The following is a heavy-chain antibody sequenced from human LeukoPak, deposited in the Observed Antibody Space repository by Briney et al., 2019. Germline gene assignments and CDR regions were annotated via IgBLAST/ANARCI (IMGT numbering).Heavy chain of an antibody. CDR1: GFTFSTFW. D-gene: IGHD3-22*01. Sequence: GGSLRLSCATSGFTFSTFWMHWVRQAPGKGLVWVSRIDHDGSSTNYADSVKGRFTISRDNAKNRLYLQMNSLRAEDTAVYYCVRDWGYDSSGYWQKYFDTWGQGTLVTVSS. J-gene: IGHJ4*02. V-gene: IGHV3-74*01. CDR2: IDHDGSST. CDR3: VRDWGYDSSGYWQKYFDT.